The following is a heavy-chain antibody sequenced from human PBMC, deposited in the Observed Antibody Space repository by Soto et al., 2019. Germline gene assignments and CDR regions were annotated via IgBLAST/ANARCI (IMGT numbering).Heavy chain of an antibody. D-gene: IGHD2-15*01. CDR2: IWYDGSNR. Sequence: GGSLRLSCAASGFTFNNYGMHWVRQAPGKGLEWVALIWYDGSNREYADSVKGRFTISRDNSKNTLYLQMNSLKTEDTAVYYCTPGTNFDPWGQGTLVTVSS. CDR1: GFTFNNYG. V-gene: IGHV3-33*01. J-gene: IGHJ5*02. CDR3: TPGTNFDP.